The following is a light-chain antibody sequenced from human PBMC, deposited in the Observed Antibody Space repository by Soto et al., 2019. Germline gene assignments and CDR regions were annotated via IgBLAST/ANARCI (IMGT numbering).Light chain of an antibody. Sequence: QSALTQPPSASGSPGQSVTICCTGTSSDVGGYNYVSWYQQHPGKAPKLMIYEVNKRPSGVPDRFSGSKSGNTASLTVSGLQAEAEADYYFSSYSASNNWVFGGGTKLTVL. V-gene: IGLV2-8*01. CDR2: EVN. CDR3: SSYSASNNWV. J-gene: IGLJ3*02. CDR1: SSDVGGYNY.